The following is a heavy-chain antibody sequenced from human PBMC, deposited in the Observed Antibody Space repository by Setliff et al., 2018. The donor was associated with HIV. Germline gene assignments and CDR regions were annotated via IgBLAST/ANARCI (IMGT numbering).Heavy chain of an antibody. J-gene: IGHJ4*02. CDR3: ALLWPFDY. CDR1: GFSFSDYY. CDR2: LSGTSSTI. V-gene: IGHV3-11*01. Sequence: GGSLRLSCAASGFSFSDYYMYWIRQAPGKGLEWVSSLSGTSSTIYLADSVKGRFTISRDNAQNSLYLQMNSLRAEDTAIYYCALLWPFDYWGQGALVTVSS. D-gene: IGHD3-10*01.